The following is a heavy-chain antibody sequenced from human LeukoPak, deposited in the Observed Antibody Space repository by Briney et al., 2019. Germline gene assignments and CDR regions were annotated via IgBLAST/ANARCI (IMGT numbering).Heavy chain of an antibody. CDR2: FDPEDGET. J-gene: IGHJ6*02. CDR1: GYTLTELS. Sequence: ASVKVSCKVSGYTLTELSMHWVRQAPGKGLEWMGGFDPEDGETIYAQKFQGRVTMTEGTSTDTAYMELSSLRSEDTAVYYCAASIAAAGPNYYYYGMDVWGQGTTVTVSS. V-gene: IGHV1-24*01. D-gene: IGHD6-13*01. CDR3: AASIAAAGPNYYYYGMDV.